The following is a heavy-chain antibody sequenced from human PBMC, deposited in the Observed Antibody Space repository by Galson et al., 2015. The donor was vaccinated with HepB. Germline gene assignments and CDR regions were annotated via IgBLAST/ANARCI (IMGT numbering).Heavy chain of an antibody. V-gene: IGHV3-23*01. CDR3: AKLTGTGTTSRWIFGAFDI. J-gene: IGHJ3*02. D-gene: IGHD1-1*01. Sequence: SLRLSCAASGFTFSSYAMSWVRQAPGKGLEWVSAISGSGGSTYYADSVKGRLTISRDNSKNTLYLQMNSLRAEDTAVYYCAKLTGTGTTSRWIFGAFDIWGQGTMVTVSS. CDR1: GFTFSSYA. CDR2: ISGSGGST.